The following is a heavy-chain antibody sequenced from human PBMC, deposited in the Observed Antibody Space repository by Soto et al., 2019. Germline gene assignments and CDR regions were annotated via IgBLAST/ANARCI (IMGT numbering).Heavy chain of an antibody. CDR3: TRDASRDSSARGWFDP. D-gene: IGHD6-13*01. J-gene: IGHJ5*02. CDR2: ISSNSAYI. V-gene: IGHV3-21*01. Sequence: GSLILSCAASGFTFRSFTMNWVRQAPGKGLEWVSTISSNSAYIYYTDALRGRFTISRDNAKNSLHLQMNSPRAEDTAVSYCTRDASRDSSARGWFDPWGPGTLVTVSS. CDR1: GFTFRSFT.